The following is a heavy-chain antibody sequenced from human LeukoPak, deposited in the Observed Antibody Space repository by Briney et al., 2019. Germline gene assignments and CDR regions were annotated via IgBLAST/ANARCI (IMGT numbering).Heavy chain of an antibody. J-gene: IGHJ2*01. Sequence: GGSLRLSCAASGFTFSSYAMHWVRQAPGKGLEYVSAISGNGGSTYYANSVKGRFTISRDNSKNTLYLQMGSLRAEDMAVYYCARESLDYGDYGWYFDLWGRGTLVTVSS. D-gene: IGHD4-17*01. CDR1: GFTFSSYA. CDR2: ISGNGGST. V-gene: IGHV3-64*01. CDR3: ARESLDYGDYGWYFDL.